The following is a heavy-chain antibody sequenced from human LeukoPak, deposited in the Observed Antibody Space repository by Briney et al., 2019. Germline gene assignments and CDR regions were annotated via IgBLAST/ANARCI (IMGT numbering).Heavy chain of an antibody. CDR1: GFTLSDHW. CDR2: INEDGSEK. J-gene: IGHJ4*02. Sequence: GGSLRLSCAASGFTLSDHWMTWVRQAPGKGLEWAANINEDGSEKYYVDSVKGRFTFSRDNAKNSLYLQMNSLRVEDTAVYYCARHIPGENNDFDYWGQGTLVTVSS. D-gene: IGHD1/OR15-1a*01. V-gene: IGHV3-7*01. CDR3: ARHIPGENNDFDY.